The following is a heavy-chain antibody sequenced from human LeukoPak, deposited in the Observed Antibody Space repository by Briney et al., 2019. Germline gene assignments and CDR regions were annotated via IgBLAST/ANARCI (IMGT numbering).Heavy chain of an antibody. D-gene: IGHD3-16*01. J-gene: IGHJ4*02. CDR2: IAFDGTNK. CDR3: AKDLGVDITFRGTYFDY. Sequence: GRSLRLSCAASGFTLSSYGIHWVRQAPGKGLEWVAVIAFDGTNKYYADSVKGRFTISRDNTKNTVYLQMNSLRAEDTAVYYCAKDLGVDITFRGTYFDYRGQGTLVTVSS. CDR1: GFTLSSYG. V-gene: IGHV3-30*18.